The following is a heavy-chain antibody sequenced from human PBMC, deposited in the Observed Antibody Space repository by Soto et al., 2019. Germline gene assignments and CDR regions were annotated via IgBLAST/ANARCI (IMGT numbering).Heavy chain of an antibody. CDR3: ARQGPDCSGGSCYSWDWFDP. J-gene: IGHJ5*02. Sequence: PGESLKISCKGSGYSFTSYWIGWVRQMPGKGLEWMGIIYPGDSDTRYSPSFQGQVTISADKSISTAYLQWSSLKASDTAMYYCARQGPDCSGGSCYSWDWFDPRGQGTLVTVSS. V-gene: IGHV5-51*01. D-gene: IGHD2-15*01. CDR1: GYSFTSYW. CDR2: IYPGDSDT.